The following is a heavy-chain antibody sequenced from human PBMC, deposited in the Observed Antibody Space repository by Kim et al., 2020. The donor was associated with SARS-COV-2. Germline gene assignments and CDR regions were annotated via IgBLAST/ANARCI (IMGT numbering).Heavy chain of an antibody. Sequence: GGSLRLYCAASGFTFSSYWMSWVRQAPGKGLEWVATIKQDGSEKYYVDSVKGRFTISRDNAKNSLFLQMNSLRAEDTAVYFCAKILEVTTIEAFDYWGQG. J-gene: IGHJ4*02. V-gene: IGHV3-7*03. D-gene: IGHD5-12*01. CDR1: GFTFSSYW. CDR2: IKQDGSEK. CDR3: AKILEVTTIEAFDY.